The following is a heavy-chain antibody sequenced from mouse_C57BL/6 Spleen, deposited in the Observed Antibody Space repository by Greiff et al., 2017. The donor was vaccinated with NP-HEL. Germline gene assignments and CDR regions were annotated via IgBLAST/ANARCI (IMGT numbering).Heavy chain of an antibody. CDR1: GYAFSSYW. CDR2: IYPGDGDT. D-gene: IGHD2-4*01. Sequence: QVHVKQSGAELVKPGASVKISCKASGYAFSSYWMNWVKQRPGKGLEWIGQIYPGDGDTNYNGKFKGKATLTADKSSSTAYMQLSSLTSEDSAVYFCASYDYDRDYYAMDYWGQGTSVTVSS. V-gene: IGHV1-80*01. J-gene: IGHJ4*01. CDR3: ASYDYDRDYYAMDY.